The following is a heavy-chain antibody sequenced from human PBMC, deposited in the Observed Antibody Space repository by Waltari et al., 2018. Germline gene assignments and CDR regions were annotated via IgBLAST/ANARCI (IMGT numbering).Heavy chain of an antibody. D-gene: IGHD3-3*01. CDR1: GGSISSGSYY. CDR2: IYTSGST. Sequence: QVQLQESGPGLVKPSQTLSLTCTVSGGSISSGSYYWSWIRQPAGKGLEWIGRIYTSGSTNYNPSLKSRVTISVDTSKNQFSLKLSSVTAADTAVYYCARYPLYYDFWSGYATDAFDIWGQGTMVTVSS. V-gene: IGHV4-61*02. CDR3: ARYPLYYDFWSGYATDAFDI. J-gene: IGHJ3*02.